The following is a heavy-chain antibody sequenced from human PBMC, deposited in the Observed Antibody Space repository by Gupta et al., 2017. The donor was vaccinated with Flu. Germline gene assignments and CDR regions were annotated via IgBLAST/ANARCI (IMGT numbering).Heavy chain of an antibody. D-gene: IGHD2-21*01. J-gene: IGHJ4*02. Sequence: VGWIRQPPGKAREWLAINYWDDDKRYSPSLKSRLTITKDTSKNHVVLTMTTVDPVETATYFCARGVRGPDGSGGACYYFDYWGQGTPVTVSS. CDR3: ARGVRGPDGSGGACYYFDY. CDR2: NYWDDDK. V-gene: IGHV2-5*02.